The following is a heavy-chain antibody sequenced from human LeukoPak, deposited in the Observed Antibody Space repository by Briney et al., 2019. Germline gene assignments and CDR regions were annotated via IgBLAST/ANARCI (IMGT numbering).Heavy chain of an antibody. Sequence: GGSLRLSCAAFGFTFSSYSMHWVRQAPGKGLEYVSSISPYGGSTYYANSVKGRFTISRDNSKNTLHLQMGSLRAEDTAVYYCARTRDDYDSGSYLGWFDPWGQGTRVTVSS. V-gene: IGHV3-64*01. CDR2: ISPYGGST. D-gene: IGHD3-10*01. J-gene: IGHJ5*02. CDR3: ARTRDDYDSGSYLGWFDP. CDR1: GFTFSSYS.